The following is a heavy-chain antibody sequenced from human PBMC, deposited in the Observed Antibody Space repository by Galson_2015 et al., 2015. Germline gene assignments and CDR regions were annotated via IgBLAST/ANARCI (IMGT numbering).Heavy chain of an antibody. CDR2: IYPGDSDT. J-gene: IGHJ4*02. Sequence: QSGAEVKKPGESLTISWKGSGYSFTTYWIGWASQMPGESLEWMGLIYPGDSDTRYSPSFQGQVTISADKSISTAYLQWSSLKASDTAMYYCARHDITVAGTYYFDYLGQGTLVTVSS. D-gene: IGHD6-19*01. CDR1: GYSFTTYW. V-gene: IGHV5-51*01. CDR3: ARHDITVAGTYYFDY.